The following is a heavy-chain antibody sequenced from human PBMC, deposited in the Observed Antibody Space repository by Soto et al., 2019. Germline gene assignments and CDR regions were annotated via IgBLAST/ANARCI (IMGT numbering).Heavy chain of an antibody. CDR1: GYTFTSYY. CDR3: AASTFQSGVSGYFHLEF. V-gene: IGHV1-46*01. D-gene: IGHD3-3*01. J-gene: IGHJ4*02. Sequence: GASVKVSCKASGYTFTSYYMHWVRQAPGQGLEWMGIINPSGGSTSYAQKFQGRVTMTRDTSTSTVYMELSSLRSEDTAVYYCAASTFQSGVSGYFHLEFWGQGTLVTVSS. CDR2: INPSGGST.